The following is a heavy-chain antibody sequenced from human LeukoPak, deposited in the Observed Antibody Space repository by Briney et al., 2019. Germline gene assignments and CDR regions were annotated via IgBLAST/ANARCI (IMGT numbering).Heavy chain of an antibody. CDR2: ISTYNDNT. Sequence: GESLKISCKASGYTFTSYGISWVRQAPGQGLERMGWISTYNDNTNYAQKLQGRVTMTTDTSTSTAYMELRSQRSDDTAVYYCASSRITGTPSEVSDAFDIWGQGTMVTVSS. V-gene: IGHV1-18*01. D-gene: IGHD1-7*01. CDR1: GYTFTSYG. CDR3: ASSRITGTPSEVSDAFDI. J-gene: IGHJ3*02.